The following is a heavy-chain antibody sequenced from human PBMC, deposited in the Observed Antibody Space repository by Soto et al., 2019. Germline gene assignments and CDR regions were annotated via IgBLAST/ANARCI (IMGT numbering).Heavy chain of an antibody. V-gene: IGHV3-23*01. Sequence: EVQLLESGGGLVQPGGSLRLSSAASGFTFSSYAMSWVRQAPGKGLEWVSGISASGGSTYYADSVKGRFTISRDNSKNTLYLQMNSLRAEDTAVYYCAKDRWSIDAFDIWGQGTMVTVSS. D-gene: IGHD2-15*01. CDR3: AKDRWSIDAFDI. CDR2: ISASGGST. J-gene: IGHJ3*02. CDR1: GFTFSSYA.